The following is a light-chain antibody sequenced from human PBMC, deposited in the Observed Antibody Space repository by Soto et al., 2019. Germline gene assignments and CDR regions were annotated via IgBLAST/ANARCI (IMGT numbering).Light chain of an antibody. CDR2: DAS. V-gene: IGKV1-5*01. Sequence: DLQMAPSPSPLSASVGDSVTITCRARQRIGTWLAWYQQKPGKAPTLLIYDASSLASGVPSGFSGSGSGTEVTLTISSLQPEDCATYYCQQYNTFSGWTFGQGTKVEIK. J-gene: IGKJ1*01. CDR1: QRIGTW. CDR3: QQYNTFSGWT.